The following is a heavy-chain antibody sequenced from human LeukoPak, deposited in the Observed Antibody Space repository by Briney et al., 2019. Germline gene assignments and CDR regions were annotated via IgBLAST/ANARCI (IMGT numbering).Heavy chain of an antibody. J-gene: IGHJ5*02. CDR1: GYTFTSYG. D-gene: IGHD3-22*01. Sequence: GASVKVSCKASGYTFTSYGISWVRQAPGQGLEWMGWISAYNGNTNYAQKLQGRVTMTTDTSTSTAYMELRSLRSDDTAVYYCARVCYYDSSGSRTPWFDPWGQGALVTVSS. V-gene: IGHV1-18*01. CDR3: ARVCYYDSSGSRTPWFDP. CDR2: ISAYNGNT.